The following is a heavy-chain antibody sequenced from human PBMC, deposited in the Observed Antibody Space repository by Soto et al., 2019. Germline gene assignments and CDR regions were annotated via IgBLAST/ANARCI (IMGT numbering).Heavy chain of an antibody. J-gene: IGHJ4*02. Sequence: ASVKVSCKASGYTVTRYDINWVRQATGQGLEWMGWMNPNSGNTGYAQKFQGRVTMTRNTSINTAYMELSSLRSEDTAVYYCAREKGSSRFDHWGPGTLVTVSS. CDR3: AREKGSSRFDH. D-gene: IGHD6-6*01. V-gene: IGHV1-8*01. CDR2: MNPNSGNT. CDR1: GYTVTRYD.